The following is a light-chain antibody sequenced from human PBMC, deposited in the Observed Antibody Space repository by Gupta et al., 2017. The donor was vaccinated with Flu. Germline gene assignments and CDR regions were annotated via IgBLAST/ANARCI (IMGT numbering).Light chain of an antibody. V-gene: IGLV1-40*01. CDR2: GSS. Sequence: QSVLTQPPSVSGAPGQRVTISCNGSSSNIGAGYDVHWYQQLPGRAPKVLIYGSSNRPSGVPDRFFGSKSGISASLAITGLQAEDEADYYCQSYDTSLSGWVFGGGTKVTAL. CDR1: SSNIGAGYD. J-gene: IGLJ3*02. CDR3: QSYDTSLSGWV.